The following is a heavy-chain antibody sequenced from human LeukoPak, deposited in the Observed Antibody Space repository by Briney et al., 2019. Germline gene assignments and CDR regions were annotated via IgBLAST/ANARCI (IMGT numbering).Heavy chain of an antibody. CDR2: IYYSGST. Sequence: PSETLSLTCTVSGGSISSYYWSWIRQPPGKGLEWIGYIYYSGSTNYNPSLKSRVTISVDASKNQFSLKLSSVTAADTAVYYCARQTLQEVDYYYYYGMDVWGQGTTVTVSS. CDR3: ARQTLQEVDYYYYYGMDV. J-gene: IGHJ6*02. V-gene: IGHV4-59*08. CDR1: GGSISSYY. D-gene: IGHD1-26*01.